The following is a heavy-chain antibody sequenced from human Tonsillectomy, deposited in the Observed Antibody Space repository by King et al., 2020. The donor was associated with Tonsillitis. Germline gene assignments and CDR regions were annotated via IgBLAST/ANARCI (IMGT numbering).Heavy chain of an antibody. J-gene: IGHJ4*02. CDR2: VSYDGDNK. D-gene: IGHD5-18*01. CDR3: AREGGAGYSYVKALFDY. Sequence: VQLVESGGGVVQPGRSLRLSCAASGFIFSRYAMYWVRQAPGKGLEWVALVSYDGDNKYYADSVKGRFTISRDNSKNTLFLQMNSLRAEDTAVYYCAREGGAGYSYVKALFDYWGQGTLVTVSS. V-gene: IGHV3-30*01. CDR1: GFIFSRYA.